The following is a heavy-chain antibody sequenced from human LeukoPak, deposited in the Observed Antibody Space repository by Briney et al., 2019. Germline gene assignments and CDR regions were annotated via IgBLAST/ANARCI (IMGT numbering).Heavy chain of an antibody. CDR2: IWPDGSKK. CDR1: GFTFSTYA. D-gene: IGHD6-25*01. Sequence: GGSLRLSCAASGFTFSTYAMHRVRQAPGKGLEWVAFIWPDGSKKYYADSVKGRFAISRENSKNTVYLQINDLRPEDTALYFCAKISSSAESNFDYWGQGTLLTVSS. CDR3: AKISSSAESNFDY. J-gene: IGHJ4*02. V-gene: IGHV3-30*02.